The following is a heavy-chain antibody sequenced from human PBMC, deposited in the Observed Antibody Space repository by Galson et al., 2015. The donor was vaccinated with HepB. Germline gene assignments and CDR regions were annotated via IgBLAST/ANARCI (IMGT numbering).Heavy chain of an antibody. Sequence: PALVKPTQTLTLTCTFSGFSLSTSGVGVGWIRQPPGKALEWLALIYWDDDKRYSPSLKSRLTITKDTSKNQVVLTMTNMDPVDTATYYCAHRGYYGSGGGFDYWGQGTLVTVSS. V-gene: IGHV2-5*02. CDR1: GFSLSTSGVG. CDR2: IYWDDDK. J-gene: IGHJ4*02. D-gene: IGHD3-10*01. CDR3: AHRGYYGSGGGFDY.